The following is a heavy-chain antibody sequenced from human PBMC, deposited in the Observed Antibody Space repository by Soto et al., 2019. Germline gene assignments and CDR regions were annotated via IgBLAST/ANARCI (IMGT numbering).Heavy chain of an antibody. CDR1: GGTFSGYA. Sequence: QVQVVQSGPEVKKSGSSMKVSCKASGGTFSGYAINWVRQAPGQGLEWMGGIIPMLETTTYAQNFQGRITIAADDLTTTVYMELSSLTSEDTAVYYCATARGAGPFDSWGQGTLLTVSS. CDR3: ATARGAGPFDS. CDR2: IIPMLETT. J-gene: IGHJ4*02. V-gene: IGHV1-69*12.